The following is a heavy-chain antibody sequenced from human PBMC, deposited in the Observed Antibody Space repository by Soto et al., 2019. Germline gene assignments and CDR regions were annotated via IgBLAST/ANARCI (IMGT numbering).Heavy chain of an antibody. V-gene: IGHV4-59*01. CDR3: GRVVFSSSLGYFYSMDV. J-gene: IGHJ6*02. CDR2: YSCYWST. D-gene: IGHD6-13*01. CDR1: AGSINSYY. Sequence: SETLSLTCTASAGSINSYYWSWIPQPPGKGLDGVGYYSCYWSTNYNPSLKSLVTMSVDTSKTNFFLYLTSVTAADAAVYYCGRVVFSSSLGYFYSMDVWRQGTAVTVSS.